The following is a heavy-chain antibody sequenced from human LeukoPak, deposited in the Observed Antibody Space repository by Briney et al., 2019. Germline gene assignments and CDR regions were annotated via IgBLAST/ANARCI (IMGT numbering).Heavy chain of an antibody. D-gene: IGHD2-15*01. CDR1: GGSISSSSYY. CDR3: ARVNMNRVVAATLYYYYYMDV. J-gene: IGHJ6*03. V-gene: IGHV4-39*07. Sequence: SETLSLTCTVCGGSISSSSYYWGWIRQPPGKGLEWIGSIYYSGSTYYNPSLKSRVTISVDTSKNQFSLKLSSVTAADTAVYYCARVNMNRVVAATLYYYYYMDVWGKGTTVTVSS. CDR2: IYYSGST.